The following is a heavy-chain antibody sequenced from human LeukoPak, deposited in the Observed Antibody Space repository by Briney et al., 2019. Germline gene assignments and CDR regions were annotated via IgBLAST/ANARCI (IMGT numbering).Heavy chain of an antibody. Sequence: GASVKVSCKASGYTFTSYYMHWVRQAPGQGLEWMGIINPSGGSTSYAQKFQGRVTMTRDTSTSTVYMELSSLRSEDTAVYYCARDPGSSAGPSYYYMDVWGKGTTVTVSS. J-gene: IGHJ6*03. CDR1: GYTFTSYY. CDR2: INPSGGST. D-gene: IGHD6-6*01. CDR3: ARDPGSSAGPSYYYMDV. V-gene: IGHV1-46*01.